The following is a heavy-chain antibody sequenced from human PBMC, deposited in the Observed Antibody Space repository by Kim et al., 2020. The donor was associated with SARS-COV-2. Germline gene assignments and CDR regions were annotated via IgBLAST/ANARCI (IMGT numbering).Heavy chain of an antibody. V-gene: IGHV3-21*01. Sequence: ADSVEGRFTISGDNAENSLYLQMNSLRAEDTAVYYCSKGMVASVAGTFDFWGQGTLVSVSS. D-gene: IGHD6-19*01. J-gene: IGHJ4*02. CDR3: SKGMVASVAGTFDF.